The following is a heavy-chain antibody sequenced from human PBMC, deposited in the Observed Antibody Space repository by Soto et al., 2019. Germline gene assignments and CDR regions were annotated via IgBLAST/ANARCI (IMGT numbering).Heavy chain of an antibody. J-gene: IGHJ4*02. D-gene: IGHD1-26*01. CDR2: INPNSGGT. V-gene: IGHV1-2*02. CDR1: GYTFTGYY. Sequence: GASVKVSCKASGYTFTGYYMHWVRQAPGQGLEWMGWINPNSGGTNYAQKFQGRVTITADKSTSTAYMELSSLRSEDTAVYYCASDGPSIVGATRALGNWGQGTLVTVSS. CDR3: ASDGPSIVGATRALGN.